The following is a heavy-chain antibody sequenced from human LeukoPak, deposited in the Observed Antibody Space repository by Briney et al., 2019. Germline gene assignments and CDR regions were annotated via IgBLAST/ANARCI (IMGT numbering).Heavy chain of an antibody. CDR3: IVFAVTGTLGFDY. CDR2: MSGSGGST. CDR1: GFTFSSYA. V-gene: IGHV3-23*01. J-gene: IGHJ4*02. Sequence: GGSLRLSCAASGFTFSSYAMSWVRQAPGKGLEWVSAMSGSGGSTYYADSVRGRFTISRDNSKNTLYLQMNSLRAEDTAVYYCIVFAVTGTLGFDYWGQGTLVTVSS. D-gene: IGHD6-19*01.